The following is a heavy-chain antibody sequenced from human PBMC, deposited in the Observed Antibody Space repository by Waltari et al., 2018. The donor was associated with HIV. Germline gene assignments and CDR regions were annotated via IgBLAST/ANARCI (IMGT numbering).Heavy chain of an antibody. CDR1: GDPISSGGYP. CDR2: SYHSGRT. Sequence: QLQLQEYGSGLVKPSQTLSLTCAVSGDPISSGGYPWSWIRQAPGKGLELIGDSYHSGRTDYNPSLESRVTISINRSKDQFSLKLTSVTAADTAVYYCASGGGYCSGGTCYPNYFDYWGQGSLVTVSS. D-gene: IGHD2-15*01. J-gene: IGHJ4*02. V-gene: IGHV4-30-2*01. CDR3: ASGGGYCSGGTCYPNYFDY.